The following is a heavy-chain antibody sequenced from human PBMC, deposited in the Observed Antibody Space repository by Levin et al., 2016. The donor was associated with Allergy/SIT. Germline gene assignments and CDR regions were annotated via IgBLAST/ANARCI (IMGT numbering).Heavy chain of an antibody. Sequence: GGSLRLSCAASGFTFSNYWMNWVRQAPGKGLVWVSRINDGGNRKYYTDSVKGRFTISRDNAKNSLSLQMNSLRAEDTAVYYCARDFSGWSLDPWGQGTLVTVSS. J-gene: IGHJ5*02. CDR2: INDGGNRK. D-gene: IGHD6-19*01. CDR1: GFTFSNYW. CDR3: ARDFSGWSLDP. V-gene: IGHV3-69-1*02.